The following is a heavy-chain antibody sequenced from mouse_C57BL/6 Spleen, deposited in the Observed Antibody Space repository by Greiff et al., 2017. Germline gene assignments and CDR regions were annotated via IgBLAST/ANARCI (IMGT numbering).Heavy chain of an antibody. CDR2: IDPSDSYT. J-gene: IGHJ4*01. D-gene: IGHD1-1*01. V-gene: IGHV1-50*01. CDR1: GYTFTSYW. Sequence: QVQLQQPGAELVKPGASVKLSCKASGYTFTSYWMQWVKQRPGQGLEWIGEIDPSDSYTNYNQKFKGKATLTVDTSSSTAYMQLSSRTSEDSAVDYCARHYYGSSYAMDYWGQGTSVTVSS. CDR3: ARHYYGSSYAMDY.